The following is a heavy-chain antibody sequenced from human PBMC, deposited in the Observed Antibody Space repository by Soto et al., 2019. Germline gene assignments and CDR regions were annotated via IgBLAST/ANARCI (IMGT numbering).Heavy chain of an antibody. J-gene: IGHJ4*02. Sequence: ASVKVSCKASGGTFSSYAISWVRQAPGQGLEWMGIINPSGGSTSYAQKFQGRVTMTRDTSTSTVYMELSSLRSEDTAVYYCARASFDSGWSYYFDYWGQGTLVTVSS. D-gene: IGHD6-19*01. CDR3: ARASFDSGWSYYFDY. V-gene: IGHV1-46*01. CDR2: INPSGGST. CDR1: GGTFSSYA.